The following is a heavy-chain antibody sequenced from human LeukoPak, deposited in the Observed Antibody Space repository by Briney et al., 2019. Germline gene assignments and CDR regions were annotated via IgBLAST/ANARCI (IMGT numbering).Heavy chain of an antibody. J-gene: IGHJ5*02. V-gene: IGHV1-46*01. Sequence: GASVKVPCKASGYTFTSYYMHWVRQAPGQGLEWMGIINPSGGSTSYAQKFQGRVTMTRDTSTSTIYMELSSLRSEDTAVYYCARVMITMVRGVTNRWFDPWGQGTLVTVSS. CDR1: GYTFTSYY. D-gene: IGHD3-10*01. CDR2: INPSGGST. CDR3: ARVMITMVRGVTNRWFDP.